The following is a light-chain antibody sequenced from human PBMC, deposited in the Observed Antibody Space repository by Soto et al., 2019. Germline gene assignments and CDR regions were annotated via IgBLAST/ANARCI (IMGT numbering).Light chain of an antibody. J-gene: IGKJ5*01. CDR2: AAS. V-gene: IGKV1D-12*01. CDR3: QQSKSLSIT. Sequence: ITCRASQGISSWLAWYQQKPGKAPKLLIYAASSLQSGVPSRFSGCGSGTGFHLTIISLQADDFEPYYRQQSKSLSITSGQGTRVDIK. CDR1: QGISSW.